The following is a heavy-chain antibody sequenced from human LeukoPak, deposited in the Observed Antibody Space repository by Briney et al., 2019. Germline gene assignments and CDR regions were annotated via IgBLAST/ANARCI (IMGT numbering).Heavy chain of an antibody. CDR3: ASYTNYFNS. CDR1: GGSISSFNW. CDR2: IFHTGST. Sequence: SGTLSLTCAVSGGSISSFNWWAWVRQPPGKGLEWIGEIFHTGSTNYDSSLKSRVAISVDKSKNQFSLNLTSVTAADTAIYYCASYTNYFNSWGQGTLVTVSS. D-gene: IGHD2-2*02. J-gene: IGHJ4*02. V-gene: IGHV4-4*02.